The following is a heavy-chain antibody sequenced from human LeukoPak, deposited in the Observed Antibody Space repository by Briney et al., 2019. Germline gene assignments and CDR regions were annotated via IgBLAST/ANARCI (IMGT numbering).Heavy chain of an antibody. D-gene: IGHD3-3*01. Sequence: SETLSLTCAVYGGSFSGYYWSWIRQPPGKGLEWIGEINHSGSTNYNPSLKSRVTISVDTSKNQYSLKLSSVTAADTAVYYCARGDLKSGSNWGQGTLVTVSS. V-gene: IGHV4-34*01. CDR1: GGSFSGYY. CDR3: ARGDLKSGSN. CDR2: INHSGST. J-gene: IGHJ4*02.